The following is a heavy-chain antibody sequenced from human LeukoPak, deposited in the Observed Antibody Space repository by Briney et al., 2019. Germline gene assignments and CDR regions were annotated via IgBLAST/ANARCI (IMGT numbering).Heavy chain of an antibody. Sequence: GRSLRLSCAASGFTFSSYEMNWVRQAPGKGLEWVSYISSSASTINYADSVKGRFTISRDNAKNSLYLQMNSLRAEDTAVYYCARAGYSGSSLKYWGQGTLVTVSS. D-gene: IGHD1-26*01. CDR1: GFTFSSYE. J-gene: IGHJ4*02. CDR3: ARAGYSGSSLKY. CDR2: ISSSASTI. V-gene: IGHV3-48*03.